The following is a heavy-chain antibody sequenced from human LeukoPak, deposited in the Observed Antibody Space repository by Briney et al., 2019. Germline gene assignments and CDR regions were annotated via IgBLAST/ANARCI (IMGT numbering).Heavy chain of an antibody. D-gene: IGHD5-24*01. V-gene: IGHV4-31*03. Sequence: PSETLSLTCTVSGGSISSSNYYWSWIRQHPGKGLEWIGYIYYSGSTYYSPSLKSRVTISVDTSKNQFFLKLSSVTAADTAVYYCARARRDGYNYFDYWGQGTLVTVSS. J-gene: IGHJ4*02. CDR3: ARARRDGYNYFDY. CDR2: IYYSGST. CDR1: GGSISSSNYY.